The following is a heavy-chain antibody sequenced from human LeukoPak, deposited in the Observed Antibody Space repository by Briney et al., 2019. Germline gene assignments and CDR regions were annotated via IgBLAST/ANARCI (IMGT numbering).Heavy chain of an antibody. Sequence: SETLSLTCTVSGGSISSYYWSWIRQPPGKGLEWIGYIYYSGSTNYNPSLKSRVTISVDTSKYQFSLKLSSVTAADTAVYYCARVGSSWYFAFDIWGQGTMVTVSS. D-gene: IGHD6-13*01. CDR1: GGSISSYY. CDR2: IYYSGST. J-gene: IGHJ3*02. V-gene: IGHV4-59*01. CDR3: ARVGSSWYFAFDI.